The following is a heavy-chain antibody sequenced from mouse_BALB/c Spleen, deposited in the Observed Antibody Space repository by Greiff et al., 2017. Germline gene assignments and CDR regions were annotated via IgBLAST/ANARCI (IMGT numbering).Heavy chain of an antibody. CDR1: GYTFTDYV. J-gene: IGHJ4*01. Sequence: VQLQQSGPELVKPGASVKMSCKASGYTFTDYVISWVKQRTGQGLEWIGEIYPGSGSTYYNEKFKGKATLTADKSSSTAYMQLSSLTSEDSAVYYGARGGGGVYYYAMDYWGQGTSVTVSS. D-gene: IGHD1-1*02. CDR3: ARGGGGVYYYAMDY. V-gene: IGHV1-81*01. CDR2: IYPGSGST.